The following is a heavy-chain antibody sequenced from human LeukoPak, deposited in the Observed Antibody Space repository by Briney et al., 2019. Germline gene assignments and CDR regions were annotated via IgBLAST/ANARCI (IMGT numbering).Heavy chain of an antibody. CDR3: ARPRSMTLDAFDI. J-gene: IGHJ3*02. D-gene: IGHD2-21*01. CDR1: GGSISSGSYY. V-gene: IGHV4-61*02. Sequence: SETLSLTCTVSGGSISSGSYYWSWIRQPAGKGLEWIGRIYTSGSTNYNPSLKSRVTISVDTSKNQFSLKLSSVTAADTAVYYCARPRSMTLDAFDIWGQGTMVIVSS. CDR2: IYTSGST.